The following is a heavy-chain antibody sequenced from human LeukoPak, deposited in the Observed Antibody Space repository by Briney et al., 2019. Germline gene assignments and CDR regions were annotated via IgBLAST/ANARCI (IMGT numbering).Heavy chain of an antibody. Sequence: SVKVSCKASGYTFTSYGISWVRQAPGQGLEWMGRIIPILGIANYAQKFQGGVTITADKSTSTAYMELSSLRSEDTAVYYCARVPRRGYCSSTSCYVWSDAFDIWGQGTMVTVSS. D-gene: IGHD2-2*01. CDR1: GYTFTSYG. J-gene: IGHJ3*02. V-gene: IGHV1-69*04. CDR2: IIPILGIA. CDR3: ARVPRRGYCSSTSCYVWSDAFDI.